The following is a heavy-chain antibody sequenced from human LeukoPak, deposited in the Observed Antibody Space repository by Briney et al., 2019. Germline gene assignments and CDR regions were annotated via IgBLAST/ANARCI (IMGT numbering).Heavy chain of an antibody. V-gene: IGHV1-69*04. CDR1: GGTFSSYA. Sequence: SVKVSCKASGGTFSSYAISWGRQAPGQGLECRGRIIPILVIANYAQKFQGRVTITADKSTSTAYMELSSLRSEDTAVYYCARLCEEVPAAMEAYYYYYGMDVWGQGTTVTVSS. CDR3: ARLCEEVPAAMEAYYYYYGMDV. D-gene: IGHD2-2*01. J-gene: IGHJ6*02. CDR2: IIPILVIA.